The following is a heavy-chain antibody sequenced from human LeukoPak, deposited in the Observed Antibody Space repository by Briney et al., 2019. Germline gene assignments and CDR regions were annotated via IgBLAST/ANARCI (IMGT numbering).Heavy chain of an antibody. Sequence: SETLSLTCSVSGGSINNYYWGWIRRPPGRGLEYIGHIYYTGKTDYNPSFKSRVTMSVDTSKNQFSLKLSSVTAADTAVYYCARGAATVDYWGQGTLVTVSS. V-gene: IGHV4-59*01. CDR2: IYYTGKT. CDR3: ARGAATVDY. D-gene: IGHD6-25*01. CDR1: GGSINNYY. J-gene: IGHJ4*02.